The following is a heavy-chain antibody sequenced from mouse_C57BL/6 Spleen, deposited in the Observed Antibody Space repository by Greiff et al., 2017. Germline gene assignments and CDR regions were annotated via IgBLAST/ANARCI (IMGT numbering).Heavy chain of an antibody. D-gene: IGHD2-4*01. CDR1: GYTFTSYW. V-gene: IGHV1-69*01. CDR3: ARFDCVYFGG. Sequence: VQLQQPGAELVMPGASVKLSCKASGYTFTSYWMHWVKQRPGQGLEWIGEIDPSESYTNYNQKFKGKSTLTVDKSSSTAYMQLSSLTSEDSAVYYCARFDCVYFGGWGQGTTRTVSS. CDR2: IDPSESYT. J-gene: IGHJ2*01.